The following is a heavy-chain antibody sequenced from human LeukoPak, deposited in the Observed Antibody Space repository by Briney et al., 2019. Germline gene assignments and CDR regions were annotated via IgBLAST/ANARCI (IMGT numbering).Heavy chain of an antibody. CDR3: AKEIVVVPTAADY. CDR1: GFTFSSYA. D-gene: IGHD2-15*01. V-gene: IGHV3-23*01. CDR2: ISGSGDTT. Sequence: GGSLRLSCAASGFTFSSYAMSWVRQAPGKGLEWVSGISGSGDTTYYADSVKGRFTISRDNSKNTVYLQMNSLRAEDTAVYYCAKEIVVVPTAADYWGQGTLVTVSS. J-gene: IGHJ4*02.